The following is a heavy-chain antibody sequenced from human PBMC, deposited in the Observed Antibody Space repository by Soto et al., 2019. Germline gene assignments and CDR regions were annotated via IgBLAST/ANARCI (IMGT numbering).Heavy chain of an antibody. CDR2: IHPGDSDT. J-gene: IGHJ5*02. V-gene: IGHV5-51*01. Sequence: SLKISCKVSGYTFTSYWIGWVRQMPGKGLEWMGIIHPGDSDTRYSPSFQGQVTISADKSSSTAYLQWSSLKASDTAIYYCASILSQSREFDPWGQGTLVTVSS. D-gene: IGHD2-21*01. CDR1: GYTFTSYW. CDR3: ASILSQSREFDP.